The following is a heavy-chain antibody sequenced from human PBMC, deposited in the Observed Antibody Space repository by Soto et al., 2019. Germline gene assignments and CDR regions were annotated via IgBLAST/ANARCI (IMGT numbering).Heavy chain of an antibody. J-gene: IGHJ4*02. CDR2: ISYDGSNK. V-gene: IGHV3-30-3*01. CDR3: ARRGHDYGVYYFDY. Sequence: GGSLRLSCAASGFTFSSYAMHWVRQAPGKGLEWVAVISYDGSNKYYADSVKGRFTISRDNSKNTLYLQMKSLRAEDTAVYYCARRGHDYGVYYFDYWGQGTLVTVSS. D-gene: IGHD4-17*01. CDR1: GFTFSSYA.